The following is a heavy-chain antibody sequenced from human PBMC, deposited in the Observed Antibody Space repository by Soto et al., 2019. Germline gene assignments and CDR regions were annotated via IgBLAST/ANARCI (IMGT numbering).Heavy chain of an antibody. Sequence: ASVKVSCKASGYTFTGYYMHWVRQAPGQGLEWMGWINPNSGGTNYAQKFQGRVTMTRDTSISTAYMELSRLRSDDTAVYYCARVLRFLEWFFDYWGKGTLVTVSS. CDR3: ARVLRFLEWFFDY. CDR1: GYTFTGYY. CDR2: INPNSGGT. V-gene: IGHV1-2*02. J-gene: IGHJ4*02. D-gene: IGHD3-3*01.